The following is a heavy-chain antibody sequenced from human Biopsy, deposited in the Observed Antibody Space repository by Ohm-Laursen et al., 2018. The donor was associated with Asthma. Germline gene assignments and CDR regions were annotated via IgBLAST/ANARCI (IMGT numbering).Heavy chain of an antibody. J-gene: IGHJ3*02. V-gene: IGHV1-2*06. D-gene: IGHD3-22*01. CDR2: INPNNGGT. CDR3: ARDALYDNSAYIGDAFDI. Sequence: SVKVSCKASGYTFTDYHMHWVRQAPGEGLEWLGRINPNNGGTHYAQKFQGRVTMTRDRSISTAYMELSSLTSDDTAVYYCARDALYDNSAYIGDAFDIWGQGAMVTVSS. CDR1: GYTFTDYH.